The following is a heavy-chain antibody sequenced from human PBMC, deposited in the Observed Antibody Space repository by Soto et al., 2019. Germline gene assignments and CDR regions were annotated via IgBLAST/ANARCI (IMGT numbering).Heavy chain of an antibody. CDR2: IWYDGSDK. D-gene: IGHD3-3*01. CDR1: GFTFNNYG. V-gene: IGHV3-33*01. CDR3: ARDGSPFWSGYYNHFDY. Sequence: GGSLRLSCAASGFTFNNYGMHWVRQAPGKGLEWVTVIWYDGSDKHYADSVKGRFSISRDSSKNTLYLQMNSLRAEDTAVYYCARDGSPFWSGYYNHFDYWGQGTLVTVSS. J-gene: IGHJ4*02.